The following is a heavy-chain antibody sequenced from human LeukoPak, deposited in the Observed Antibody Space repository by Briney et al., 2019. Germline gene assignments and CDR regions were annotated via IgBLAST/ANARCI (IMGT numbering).Heavy chain of an antibody. J-gene: IGHJ5*02. V-gene: IGHV3-20*04. CDR2: IKWNGGNT. CDR1: GFTFEDYG. D-gene: IGHD3-10*01. CDR3: ARDYFGSGSQYDWFDP. Sequence: LSGGSLRLSCAASGFTFEDYGLSWVRQGPGKGLEWVPGIKWNGGNTGYADSVKGRFTISRDNAKNSLYLQMNSLRAEDTALYYCARDYFGSGSQYDWFDPWGQGTLVTVSS.